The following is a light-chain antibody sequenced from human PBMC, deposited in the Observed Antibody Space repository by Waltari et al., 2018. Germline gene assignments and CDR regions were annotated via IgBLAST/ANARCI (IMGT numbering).Light chain of an antibody. CDR3: QSYDTNNRV. V-gene: IGLV6-57*04. J-gene: IGLJ3*02. CDR1: SGSIDSKY. Sequence: NFMLTQPHSVSGSPGETVTISCTRSSGSIDSKYVQWYQQRPGSAPTPVNYEDKQRPFGVGDRFSGAIDSSYNSASLTISGLKTEDEGEYYWQSYDTNNRVFGGGTMLTVL. CDR2: EDK.